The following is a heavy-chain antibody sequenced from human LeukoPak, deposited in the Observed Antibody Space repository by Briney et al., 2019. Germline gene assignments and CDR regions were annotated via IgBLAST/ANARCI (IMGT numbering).Heavy chain of an antibody. D-gene: IGHD4-17*01. CDR2: IWYDGSNK. V-gene: IGHV3-33*01. CDR3: ARDRRSYYYYGMDV. Sequence: GGSLRLSCAASGFTFSSYGMHWVRQAPGKGLEWVAVIWYDGSNKYYADSVKGRFTISRDNSKSTLYLQMNSLRAEDTAVYYCARDRRSYYYYGMDVWGQGTTVTVSS. CDR1: GFTFSSYG. J-gene: IGHJ6*02.